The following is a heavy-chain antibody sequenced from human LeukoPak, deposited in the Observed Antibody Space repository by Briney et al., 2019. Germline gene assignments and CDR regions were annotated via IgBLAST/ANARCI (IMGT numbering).Heavy chain of an antibody. D-gene: IGHD1-26*01. CDR1: GFPFTIYY. CDR2: INPGDGVT. V-gene: IGHV1-46*01. CDR3: AREQGGGLSGSLGGLFASYYTYYCMDV. J-gene: IGHJ6*03. Sequence: ASVKVSCKASGFPFTIYYIHWVRQAPGQGFEWMGMINPGDGVTTYAQRFRGRVTVTRDMSTTTVYMDLRGLRSEDTAVFFCAREQGGGLSGSLGGLFASYYTYYCMDVWGRGTTVTVSS.